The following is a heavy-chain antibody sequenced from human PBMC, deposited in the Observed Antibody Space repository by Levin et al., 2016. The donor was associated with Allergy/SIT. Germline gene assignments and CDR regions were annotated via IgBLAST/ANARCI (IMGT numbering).Heavy chain of an antibody. CDR3: ARDFGGYSYSPGAFDI. V-gene: IGHV1-69*04. CDR2: IIPVLDIA. CDR1: GGSFSTYA. J-gene: IGHJ3*02. Sequence: SVKVSCKASGGSFSTYAISWVRQAPGHGLEWVGRIIPVLDIANYAPDFQGRVTITADTSTTTVYMEFDTLRSQDTATYFCARDFGGYSYSPGAFDIWGQGTLVTVSS. D-gene: IGHD5-24*01.